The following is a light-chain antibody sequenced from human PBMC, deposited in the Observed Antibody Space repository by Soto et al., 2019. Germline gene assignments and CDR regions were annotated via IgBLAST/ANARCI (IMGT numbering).Light chain of an antibody. CDR2: DAS. J-gene: IGKJ5*01. Sequence: EIVLTQSPATLSLSPGERATLSCRASQSVNNYLAWYQQRPGQAPRLLIYDASNRATGIPARFSGSGSGTDFTLTISRLEPEDFAVFYCQHYDSLPITFGQGTRLEIK. V-gene: IGKV3-11*01. CDR3: QHYDSLPIT. CDR1: QSVNNY.